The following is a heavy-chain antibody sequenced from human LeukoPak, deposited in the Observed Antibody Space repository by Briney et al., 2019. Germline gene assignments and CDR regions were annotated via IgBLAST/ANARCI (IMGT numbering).Heavy chain of an antibody. J-gene: IGHJ4*02. V-gene: IGHV3-23*01. CDR2: ISGSGGST. CDR3: AKDAPRDYYDSSGYRPFDY. CDR1: GFTFSSYA. D-gene: IGHD3-22*01. Sequence: GGSLRLSCAASGFTFSSYAMSWVRQAPGKGLEWVSAISGSGGSTYYADSVKGRFTISRDTSKNTLYLQMHSLRAEDTAVYYCAKDAPRDYYDSSGYRPFDYWGQGTLVTVSS.